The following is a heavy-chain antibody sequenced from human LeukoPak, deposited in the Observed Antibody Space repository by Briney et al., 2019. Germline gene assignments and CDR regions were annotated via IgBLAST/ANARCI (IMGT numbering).Heavy chain of an antibody. CDR2: IYSGSNT. CDR3: ARGIGSTVFFDY. Sequence: GGSLRLSCAASGITVSSNYMSWVRQAPGKGLEWVSVIYSGSNTYYADSVKGRFTISRDNSKNTLYLQMNSLRAEDTAVYYCARGIGSTVFFDYWGQGTLVTVSS. D-gene: IGHD4-17*01. V-gene: IGHV3-53*01. J-gene: IGHJ4*02. CDR1: GITVSSNY.